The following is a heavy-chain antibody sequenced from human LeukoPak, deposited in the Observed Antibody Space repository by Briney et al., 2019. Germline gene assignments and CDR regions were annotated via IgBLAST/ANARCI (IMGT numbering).Heavy chain of an antibody. CDR3: ARRGSTRDQVFFDY. CDR2: IYYSGIT. V-gene: IGHV4-39*01. Sequence: SETLSLTCTVSGGSISSSSYYWGWIRQPPGKGLEWIASIYYSGITYYNPSLKSRVTISVDTSKNQFSLKLSSVTAADTAVYYCARRGSTRDQVFFDYWGQGTLVTVSS. D-gene: IGHD1-1*01. CDR1: GGSISSSSYY. J-gene: IGHJ4*02.